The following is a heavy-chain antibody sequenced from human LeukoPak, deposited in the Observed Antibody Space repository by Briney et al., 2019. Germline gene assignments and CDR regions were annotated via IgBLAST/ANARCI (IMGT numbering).Heavy chain of an antibody. V-gene: IGHV3-23*01. CDR1: GFTFSSYA. J-gene: IGHJ3*02. CDR3: AKDPSVLGAFDI. CDR2: ISGSGGST. Sequence: PGGSLRLSCAASGFTFSSYAMSWARQAPGKGLEWVSAISGSGGSTYYADSVKGRFTISRDNSKNTLYLQMNSLRAEDTAVYYCAKDPSVLGAFDIWGQGTMVTVSS.